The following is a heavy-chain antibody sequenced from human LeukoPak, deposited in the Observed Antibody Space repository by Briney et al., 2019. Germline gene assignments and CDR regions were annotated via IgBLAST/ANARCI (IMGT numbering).Heavy chain of an antibody. Sequence: GSLKVVWKASRYTLTSCGFNWVRQGKVYGLVFMGWMNPNSGNTGYAQKFQGRVTMTRNTSISTAYMELSSLRSEDTAVYYCAKGVWGGWVDYWGQGTLVTVSS. V-gene: IGHV1-8*01. D-gene: IGHD3-16*01. CDR2: MNPNSGNT. CDR3: AKGVWGGWVDY. CDR1: RYTLTSCG. J-gene: IGHJ4*02.